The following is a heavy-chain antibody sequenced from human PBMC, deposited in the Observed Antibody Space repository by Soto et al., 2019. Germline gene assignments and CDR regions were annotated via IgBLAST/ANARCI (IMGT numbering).Heavy chain of an antibody. CDR3: AREGWPLLQTGMDV. CDR1: GFTFSIYA. Sequence: GGSLRLSCAASGFTFSIYAMTWVRQSPGKGLEWVSYISSSNRTINYADSVKGRFIISRDNAKNSLYLQMHSLRDEDTAVYYCAREGWPLLQTGMDVWGQGTTVTVSS. J-gene: IGHJ6*02. CDR2: ISSSNRTI. V-gene: IGHV3-48*02. D-gene: IGHD2-15*01.